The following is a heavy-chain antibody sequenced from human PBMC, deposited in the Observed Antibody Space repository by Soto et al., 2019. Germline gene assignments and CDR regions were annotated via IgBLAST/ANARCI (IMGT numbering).Heavy chain of an antibody. CDR2: INNNGDST. V-gene: IGHV3-64D*08. J-gene: IGHJ4*02. D-gene: IGHD2-8*01. CDR3: VKDRQSKYCTNGLCYLFDY. Sequence: GGSLRLSCSASGFTFSSYRMHWVRQAPRKGLEFVSAINNNGDSTNYADSVKGRFTISRDNSVNTLYLQVSSLRAEDTAVYYYVKDRQSKYCTNGLCYLFDYWGQGTLVTVSS. CDR1: GFTFSSYR.